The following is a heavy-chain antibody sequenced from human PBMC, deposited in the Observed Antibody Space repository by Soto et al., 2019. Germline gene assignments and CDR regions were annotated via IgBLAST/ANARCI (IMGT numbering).Heavy chain of an antibody. CDR1: GFTFSNYA. V-gene: IGHV3-23*01. CDR2: IHGGDGTT. J-gene: IGHJ4*02. D-gene: IGHD6-19*01. Sequence: EVQLLESGGGLVQPGNSLRLSCAASGFTFSNYAMSWVRQAPGKGLEWVSTIHGGDGTTYYADSMKGRFTISRDNSKNALYLQMTSLRAVDTAVYYFVKVLLDSIGWFRLVFDYWGQGTLVTVSS. CDR3: VKVLLDSIGWFRLVFDY.